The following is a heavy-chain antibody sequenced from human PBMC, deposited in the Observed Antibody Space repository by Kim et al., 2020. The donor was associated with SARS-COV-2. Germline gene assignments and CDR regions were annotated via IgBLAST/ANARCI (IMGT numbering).Heavy chain of an antibody. D-gene: IGHD3-10*01. J-gene: IGHJ5*02. Sequence: NPSLERRVTMSVDTAKNQFSLKLTSVTAADTAFYYCARAYYGSGFNWFDPWGQGTLVTVSS. V-gene: IGHV4-34*01. CDR3: ARAYYGSGFNWFDP.